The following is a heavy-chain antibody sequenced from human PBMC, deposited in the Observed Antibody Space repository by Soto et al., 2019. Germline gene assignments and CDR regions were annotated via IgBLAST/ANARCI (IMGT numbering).Heavy chain of an antibody. V-gene: IGHV3-74*01. J-gene: IGHJ4*02. Sequence: GGSLRLSCAASGFTFSSYAMHWVRLVPGKGLVWLSRINSDGGNIRYADFVKGRFTISRDNAKNTLYLQMNSLRAEDTAVYYCARVWANSGYYVAYDYWGQGTPVTVSS. CDR2: INSDGGNI. CDR3: ARVWANSGYYVAYDY. CDR1: GFTFSSYA. D-gene: IGHD3-22*01.